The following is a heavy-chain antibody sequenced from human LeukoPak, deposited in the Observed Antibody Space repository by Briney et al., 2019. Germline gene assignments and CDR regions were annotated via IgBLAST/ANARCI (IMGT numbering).Heavy chain of an antibody. D-gene: IGHD3-3*01. CDR2: INHSGST. Sequence: SETLSLTCAVYGRSFSGYYWSWIRQPPGKGLEWIGEINHSGSTNYNPSLKSRVTISVDTSKNQFSLKLSSVTAADTAVYYCARGFWSGYYVDYWGQGTLVTVSS. J-gene: IGHJ4*02. CDR1: GRSFSGYY. V-gene: IGHV4-34*01. CDR3: ARGFWSGYYVDY.